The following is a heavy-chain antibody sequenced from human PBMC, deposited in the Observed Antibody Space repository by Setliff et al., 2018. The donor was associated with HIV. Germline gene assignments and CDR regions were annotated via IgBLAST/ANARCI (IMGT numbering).Heavy chain of an antibody. Sequence: ASVKVSCKASGYSFARYGPSWVRQAPGQGLEWMGWISGFNGNTKYAQSFQDRVAMTRDTSLSTAYMELSWLTSDDTAVYYCARVVDRDYDFWSAYEYWGQGTMVTVSS. D-gene: IGHD3-3*01. J-gene: IGHJ4*02. CDR2: ISGFNGNT. CDR1: GYSFARYG. V-gene: IGHV1-18*01. CDR3: ARVVDRDYDFWSAYEY.